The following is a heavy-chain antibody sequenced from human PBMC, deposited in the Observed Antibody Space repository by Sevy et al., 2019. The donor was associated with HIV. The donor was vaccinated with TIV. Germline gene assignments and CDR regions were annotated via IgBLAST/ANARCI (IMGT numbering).Heavy chain of an antibody. Sequence: GGSLRLSCAASGFTFSSYSMNWVRQAPGKGLEWVSYVSSSSSTIYYADSVKGRFTISRDNAKNSLYLQMNSLRDEDTAVYYCARAGYYDFWSGYYCYYYYYMDVWGKGTTVTVSS. V-gene: IGHV3-48*02. CDR1: GFTFSSYS. J-gene: IGHJ6*03. CDR3: ARAGYYDFWSGYYCYYYYYMDV. D-gene: IGHD3-3*01. CDR2: VSSSSSTI.